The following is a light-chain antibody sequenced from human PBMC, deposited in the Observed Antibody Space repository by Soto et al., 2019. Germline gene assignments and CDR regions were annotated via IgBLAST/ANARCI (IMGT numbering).Light chain of an antibody. Sequence: DIQMTQSLSSLSASVGDRVTITCRASQSISSYLNWYQQKPGKAPKLLIYAASSLQSGVPSRFSGSGSGTDFTLTISSLQPEDFATYYCQQSYSTLWTFGQGTKVDI. J-gene: IGKJ1*01. CDR2: AAS. CDR1: QSISSY. V-gene: IGKV1-39*01. CDR3: QQSYSTLWT.